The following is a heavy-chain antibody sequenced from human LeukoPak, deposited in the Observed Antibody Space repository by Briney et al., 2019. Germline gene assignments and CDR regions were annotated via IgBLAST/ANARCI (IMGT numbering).Heavy chain of an antibody. J-gene: IGHJ4*02. CDR3: ARSSVADTLSAYYFEY. CDR2: ISTYNGDT. V-gene: IGHV1-18*04. Sequence: GASVTVSCKASGYTFITNDISWVRQAPGRGREWMGWISTYNGDTKYAQKLQGRVTMTTDTSTNTAYMELRSLRSDDTAMYYCARSSVADTLSAYYFEYWGQGTLVTVSS. CDR1: GYTFITND. D-gene: IGHD6-19*01.